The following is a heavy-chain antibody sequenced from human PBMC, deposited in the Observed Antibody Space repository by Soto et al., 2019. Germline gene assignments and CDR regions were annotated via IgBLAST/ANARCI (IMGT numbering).Heavy chain of an antibody. V-gene: IGHV3-30*14. CDR2: ISNAGRRQ. CDR1: GFTLRNYA. D-gene: IGHD3-22*01. CDR3: GREQNSGYYRTADY. Sequence: QVQLVESGGGVVQPGRALRLSCTASGFTLRNYAMHWVRQAPGKGLEWLAVISNAGRRQFYADSMEGRFTISRDAAKNMLFLQMNNLRSEATAVYFCGREQNSGYYRTADYWGQGTLVTVSS. J-gene: IGHJ4*02.